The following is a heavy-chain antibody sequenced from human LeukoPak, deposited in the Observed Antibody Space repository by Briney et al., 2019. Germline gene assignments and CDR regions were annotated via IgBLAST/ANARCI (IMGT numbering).Heavy chain of an antibody. Sequence: SETLSLTCTVSPGSISNYYWSWIRQPAGKGLEWIGLIYSSGSTSYNPSLKSRVTMSVDTSKNQFSLKLSSVTAADTAVYYCARPKSSSWYYLRIRSDAFDIWGQGTMVTVSS. CDR3: ARPKSSSWYYLRIRSDAFDI. CDR1: PGSISNYY. D-gene: IGHD6-13*01. V-gene: IGHV4-4*07. J-gene: IGHJ3*02. CDR2: IYSSGST.